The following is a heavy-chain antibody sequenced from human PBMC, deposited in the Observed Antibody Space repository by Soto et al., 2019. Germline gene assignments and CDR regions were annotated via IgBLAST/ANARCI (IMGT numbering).Heavy chain of an antibody. CDR2: MNPNSGDT. Sequence: QVQLVQSGAEVKEPGASVRVSCKASGYTFTSHDINWVRQATGQGLEWLGWMNPNSGDTGYAQKSPGRVTMTRDTSRSTADMELSNLRSNDAAVYSLASGPEYPVGGAQYQFSCMDAWGEGTTVTVSS. CDR1: GYTFTSHD. V-gene: IGHV1-8*01. CDR3: ASGPEYPVGGAQYQFSCMDA. D-gene: IGHD2-21*01. J-gene: IGHJ6*03.